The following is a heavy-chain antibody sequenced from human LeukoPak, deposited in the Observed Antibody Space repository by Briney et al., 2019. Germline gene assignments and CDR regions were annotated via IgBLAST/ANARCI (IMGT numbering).Heavy chain of an antibody. D-gene: IGHD6-19*01. V-gene: IGHV6-1*01. J-gene: IGHJ4*02. CDR3: ARDRSSGWHFDY. CDR2: TYYRSQWYN. Sequence: SQTLSLTCAISGDSVSSNTTASNSGSPSPTSCLEWLGRTYYRSQWYNDYAVSVKSRITIHPATSKNQFSLQRNSVTPEDPAVYYCARDRSSGWHFDYWGQGTLVTVSS. CDR1: GDSVSSNTTA.